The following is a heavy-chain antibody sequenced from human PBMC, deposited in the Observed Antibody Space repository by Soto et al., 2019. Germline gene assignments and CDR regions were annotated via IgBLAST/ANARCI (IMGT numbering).Heavy chain of an antibody. CDR2: IIPIFGTA. CDR3: ARDRDVVVPAATAFYYYGMDV. D-gene: IGHD2-2*01. CDR1: GGTFSSYA. J-gene: IGHJ6*02. V-gene: IGHV1-69*13. Sequence: SVKVSCKASGGTFSSYAISWVRQAPGQGLEWMGGIIPIFGTANYAQKFQGRVTITADESTSTAYMELSSLRSEDTAVYYCARDRDVVVPAATAFYYYGMDVWGQGTTVTVSS.